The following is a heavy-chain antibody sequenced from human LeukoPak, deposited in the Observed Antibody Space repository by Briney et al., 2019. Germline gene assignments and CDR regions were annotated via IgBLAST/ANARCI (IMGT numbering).Heavy chain of an antibody. CDR1: GYTFTFSDYY. CDR2: INPNSGGT. V-gene: IGHV1-2*02. Sequence: ASVKVSCKASGYTFTFSDYYMHWVRQAPGQGLEWMGWINPNSGGTNYAQKFQGRVTMTRDTSITTAYMELNSLRAEDTAVYYCATVIVKYYYDSSGYYSIDYWGQGTLVTVSS. CDR3: ATVIVKYYYDSSGYYSIDY. J-gene: IGHJ4*02. D-gene: IGHD3-22*01.